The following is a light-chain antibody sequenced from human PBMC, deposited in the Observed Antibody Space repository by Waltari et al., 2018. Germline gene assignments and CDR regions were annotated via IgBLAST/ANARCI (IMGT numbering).Light chain of an antibody. V-gene: IGKV1-5*03. CDR3: QQYDTFSAT. J-gene: IGKJ1*01. Sequence: DIQMTQSPSTLSASVGDRVTISCRASESISSWLAWYQQRPGKAPRLLIYKASRLESGVPSRFSVSGSGTEFTLTITSLQPDDFATYYCQQYDTFSATFGPGTTVEI. CDR1: ESISSW. CDR2: KAS.